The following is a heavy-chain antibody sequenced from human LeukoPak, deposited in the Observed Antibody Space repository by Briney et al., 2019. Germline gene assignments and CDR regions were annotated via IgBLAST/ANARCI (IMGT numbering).Heavy chain of an antibody. CDR3: AMFYIAVAGQHDY. CDR1: GFTFSSYW. Sequence: GGSLRLSCAASGFTFSSYWMNWVRHAPGKGLEWVSGISGSGDSTYYADSVKGRFTISRDNSRNTLYLQMNSLRAEDTAIYYCAMFYIAVAGQHDYWGQGTLVTVSS. J-gene: IGHJ4*02. V-gene: IGHV3-23*01. D-gene: IGHD6-19*01. CDR2: ISGSGDST.